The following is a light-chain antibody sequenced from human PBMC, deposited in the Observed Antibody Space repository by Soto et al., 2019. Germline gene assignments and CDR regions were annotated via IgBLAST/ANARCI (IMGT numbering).Light chain of an antibody. J-gene: IGKJ1*01. CDR3: QQYMSSVT. Sequence: EIVLTQSPGSLSLSPGERATLSCRASQSVDSTFFAWYQKKPGQAPRLLMYGVSKRGTGIPDRFSGSGSGTDFTLTISRLEPEDFAVYYCQQYMSSVTFGQGTRVEIK. CDR2: GVS. V-gene: IGKV3-20*01. CDR1: QSVDSTF.